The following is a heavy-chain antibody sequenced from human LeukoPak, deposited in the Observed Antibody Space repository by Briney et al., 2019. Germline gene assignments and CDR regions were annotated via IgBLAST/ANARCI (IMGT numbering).Heavy chain of an antibody. J-gene: IGHJ6*02. D-gene: IGHD6-13*01. Sequence: SVKVSCKASGGTFSSYAISWVRQAPGQGLEWMGRNIPILGIANYAQKFQGRVTITADKSTSTAYMELSSLRSEDTAVYYCARDPGMDSSSWYVDHYYYGMDVWGQGTTVTVSS. CDR1: GGTFSSYA. CDR3: ARDPGMDSSSWYVDHYYYGMDV. V-gene: IGHV1-69*04. CDR2: NIPILGIA.